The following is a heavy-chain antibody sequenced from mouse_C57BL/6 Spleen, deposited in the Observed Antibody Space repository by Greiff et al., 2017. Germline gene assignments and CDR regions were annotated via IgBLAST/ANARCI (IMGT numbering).Heavy chain of an antibody. J-gene: IGHJ2*01. Sequence: VNLVESGAELVKPGASVKLSCKASGYTFTEYTIHWVKQRSGQGLEWIGWFYPGSGSIKYNEKFKDKATLTADKSSSTVYMELSRLTSEDSAVYFCARHEGDYYGSSYGDYFDYWGQGTTLTVSS. D-gene: IGHD1-1*01. V-gene: IGHV1-62-2*01. CDR2: FYPGSGSI. CDR3: ARHEGDYYGSSYGDYFDY. CDR1: GYTFTEYT.